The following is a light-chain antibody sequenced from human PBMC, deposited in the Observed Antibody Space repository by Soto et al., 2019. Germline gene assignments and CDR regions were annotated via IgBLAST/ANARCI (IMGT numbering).Light chain of an antibody. V-gene: IGKV3-11*01. J-gene: IGKJ4*01. CDR3: QQCSDWPLF. Sequence: EIVLTKPPATLALSPEEIDTLSCRASQSVSTHLTWYQHIPGQAPRLLIYDASTRANGIPARFSGSGSGTFFTLTISSLEPEDFAVYYCQQCSDWPLFFGGGTRVEIK. CDR2: DAS. CDR1: QSVSTH.